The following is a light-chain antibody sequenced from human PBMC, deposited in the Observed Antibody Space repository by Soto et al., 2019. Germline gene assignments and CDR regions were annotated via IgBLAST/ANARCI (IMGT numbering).Light chain of an antibody. CDR3: QQYDNCPPT. CDR1: QSVSTN. J-gene: IGKJ1*01. Sequence: EIVMTQSPAILSVSPGERATLSCRASQSVSTNLAWFQQKPGQTPRLLFNGASTRATGIPARFTGSGSGTEFILTISSLQSEDFAVYYCQQYDNCPPTFGQGTKVEIK. V-gene: IGKV3-15*01. CDR2: GAS.